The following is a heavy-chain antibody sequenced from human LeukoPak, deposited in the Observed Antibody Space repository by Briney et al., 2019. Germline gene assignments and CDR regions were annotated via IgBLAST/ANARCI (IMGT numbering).Heavy chain of an antibody. CDR2: IYHSGST. D-gene: IGHD2-2*01. CDR3: ARAHCSSTSCYAFDI. Sequence: SETLSLTCAVSGGSISSGGYSWSWIRQPPGKGLEWIGYIYHSGSTYYNPSLKSRVTISVDRSKNQFSLKLSSVTAADTAVYYCARAHCSSTSCYAFDIWGQGTMVTVSS. J-gene: IGHJ3*02. V-gene: IGHV4-30-2*01. CDR1: GGSISSGGYS.